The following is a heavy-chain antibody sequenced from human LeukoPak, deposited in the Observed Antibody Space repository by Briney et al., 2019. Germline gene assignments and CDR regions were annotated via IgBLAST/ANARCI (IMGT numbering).Heavy chain of an antibody. J-gene: IGHJ4*02. CDR1: GSTFSSYW. V-gene: IGHV3-7*01. Sequence: PGGSLRLSCEASGSTFSSYWMSWVRQAPGKGLEWVANIKQDGSEKYYVDSVKGRFTISRDNAKNSLYLQMNSLRAEDTAVYYCARVYYDSSGYPSGSLYFDYWGQGTLVTVSS. CDR2: IKQDGSEK. CDR3: ARVYYDSSGYPSGSLYFDY. D-gene: IGHD3-22*01.